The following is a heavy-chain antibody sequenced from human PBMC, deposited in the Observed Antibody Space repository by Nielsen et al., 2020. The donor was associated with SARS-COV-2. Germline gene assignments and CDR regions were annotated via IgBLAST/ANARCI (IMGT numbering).Heavy chain of an antibody. CDR2: ISYDGSNK. D-gene: IGHD2-2*01. Sequence: WIRQPPGKGPEWVAAISYDGSNKYYADSVKGRFTISRDTSKNTLYLQMNSLKTEDTAVYYCTTGYCSSTSCNEHYYYYYGMDVWGQGTTVTV. CDR3: TTGYCSSTSCNEHYYYYYGMDV. J-gene: IGHJ6*02. V-gene: IGHV3-33*05.